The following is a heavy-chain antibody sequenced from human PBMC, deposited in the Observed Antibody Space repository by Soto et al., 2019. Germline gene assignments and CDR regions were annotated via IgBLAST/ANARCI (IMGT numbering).Heavy chain of an antibody. CDR3: ARPIPLLRYFDAQVGFDY. Sequence: GSGPTLVNPTQTLTLTCTFSGFSLSTSGVGVGWIRQPPGKALEWLALIYWNDDKRYSPSLKSRLTITKDTSKNQVVLTMTNMDPVDTATYYCARPIPLLRYFDAQVGFDYWGQGTLVIVSS. D-gene: IGHD3-9*01. CDR1: GFSLSTSGVG. CDR2: IYWNDDK. V-gene: IGHV2-5*01. J-gene: IGHJ4*02.